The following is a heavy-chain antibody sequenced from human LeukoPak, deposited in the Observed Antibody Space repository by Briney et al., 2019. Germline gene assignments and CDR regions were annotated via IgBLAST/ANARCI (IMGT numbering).Heavy chain of an antibody. V-gene: IGHV3-21*01. J-gene: IGHJ3*02. CDR1: GFTFSSYS. D-gene: IGHD4-17*01. Sequence: PGGSLRLSCAASGFTFSSYSMNWVRQAPGKGLEWVSSISSSSGYIYYADSVKGRFTISRDNAKNSLYLQMNSLRAEDTAVYYCARDLTYYGDYVGHAFDIWGQGTMVTVSS. CDR3: ARDLTYYGDYVGHAFDI. CDR2: ISSSSGYI.